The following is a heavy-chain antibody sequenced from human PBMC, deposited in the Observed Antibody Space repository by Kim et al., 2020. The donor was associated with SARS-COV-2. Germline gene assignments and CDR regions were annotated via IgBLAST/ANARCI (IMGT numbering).Heavy chain of an antibody. Sequence: SETLSLTCTVSGGSISSSSYYWGWIRQPPGKGLEWIGSIYYSGSTYYNPSLKSRVTISVDTSKNQFSLKLSSVTAADTAVYYCASTVWGVISWVDYWGQGTLVTVSS. V-gene: IGHV4-39*07. CDR1: GGSISSSSYY. J-gene: IGHJ4*02. CDR3: ASTVWGVISWVDY. CDR2: IYYSGST. D-gene: IGHD3-10*01.